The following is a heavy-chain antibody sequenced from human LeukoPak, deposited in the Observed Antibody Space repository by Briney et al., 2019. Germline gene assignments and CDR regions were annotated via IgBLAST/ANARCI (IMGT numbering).Heavy chain of an antibody. CDR2: ISGSGGST. J-gene: IGHJ4*02. CDR3: ARLRTFGEFAFDY. D-gene: IGHD3-10*01. V-gene: IGHV3-23*01. Sequence: XXRQAXGXGXEWVSAISGSGGSTYYADSVKGRFTISRDNSKNTLYLQMNSLRAEDTAVYYCARLRTFGEFAFDYWGQGTLVTVSS.